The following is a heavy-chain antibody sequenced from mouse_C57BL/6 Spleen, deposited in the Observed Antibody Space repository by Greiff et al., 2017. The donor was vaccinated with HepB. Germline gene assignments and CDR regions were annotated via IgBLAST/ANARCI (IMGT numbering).Heavy chain of an antibody. CDR3: ARAVTTVAGAMDY. V-gene: IGHV1-7*01. CDR2: INPSSGYT. Sequence: VQLQQSGADLAKPGASVKLSCKASGYTFTSYWMHWVKQRPGQGLEWIGYINPSSGYTKYNQKVKDKATLTADKSSSTAYLQLSSLTYEDSAVYYCARAVTTVAGAMDYWGQGTSVTVSS. J-gene: IGHJ4*01. CDR1: GYTFTSYW. D-gene: IGHD1-1*01.